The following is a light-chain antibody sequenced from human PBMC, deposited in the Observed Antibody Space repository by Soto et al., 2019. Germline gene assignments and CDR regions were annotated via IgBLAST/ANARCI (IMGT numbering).Light chain of an antibody. CDR2: DNN. CDR3: GTWDSSLSVWV. V-gene: IGLV1-51*01. J-gene: IGLJ3*02. CDR1: TSNIGNSY. Sequence: QSVLTQPPSVSAAPGQTVTISCSGSTSNIGNSYVSWYQQPPGTAPKLLIYDNNKRPTGIPDRFSGSKSGTSATLGITGLQTGDEADYYCGTWDSSLSVWVFGGGTKLTVL.